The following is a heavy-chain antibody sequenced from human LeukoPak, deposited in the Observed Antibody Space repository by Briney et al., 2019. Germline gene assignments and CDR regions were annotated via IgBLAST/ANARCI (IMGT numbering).Heavy chain of an antibody. CDR1: GGSISSYY. CDR2: IYTSGST. V-gene: IGHV4-4*09. CDR3: ARDSDSRRYGYMDV. D-gene: IGHD4-11*01. Sequence: SETLSLTCTVSGGSISSYYWSWIRQPPGKGLEWVGYIYTSGSTNYNPSLKSRVAMSVDPSKNQISLKLTSVTAADTAVYYCARDSDSRRYGYMDVWGKGTTVTVSS. J-gene: IGHJ6*03.